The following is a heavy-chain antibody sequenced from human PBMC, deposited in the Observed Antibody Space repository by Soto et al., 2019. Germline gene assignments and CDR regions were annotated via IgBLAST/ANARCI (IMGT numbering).Heavy chain of an antibody. Sequence: SETLSLTCTVSGGSILNGGHYWTWLRQHPGKGLEWIGKIFFSGNTHYNPPLKSRLTFSVDTTKNQFSLKLTSVNAADTALYSCGRDNLVGMLDLWRPGTLVTAFS. CDR3: GRDNLVGMLDL. CDR2: IFFSGNT. D-gene: IGHD6-19*01. J-gene: IGHJ4*02. V-gene: IGHV4-31*03. CDR1: GGSILNGGHY.